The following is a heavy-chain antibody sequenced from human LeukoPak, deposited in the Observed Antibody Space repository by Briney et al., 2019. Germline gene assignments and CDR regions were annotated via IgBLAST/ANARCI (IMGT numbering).Heavy chain of an antibody. CDR3: ARPFYDILTGYQYDAFDI. J-gene: IGHJ3*02. V-gene: IGHV4-59*08. D-gene: IGHD3-9*01. CDR2: IYYNGSA. Sequence: PSETLCLTCTVSGGSISNFYWSWIRQPPGKGLEWIGYIYYNGSALYNPSLKSRVTMSVDTSKKQSSLKLSSVTAADTAVYYCARPFYDILTGYQYDAFDIWGQGTMVSVSS. CDR1: GGSISNFY.